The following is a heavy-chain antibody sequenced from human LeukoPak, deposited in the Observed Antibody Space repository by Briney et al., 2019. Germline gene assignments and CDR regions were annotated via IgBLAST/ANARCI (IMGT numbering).Heavy chain of an antibody. CDR3: AKDHFGPYSYVEY. V-gene: IGHV3-23*01. CDR2: MDGRGGTI. J-gene: IGHJ4*02. Sequence: PGGSLRLSCAASGFTFSSYWMHWVRQAPGKGLEWVSGMDGRGGTITYADSVKGRFTISRDNSKYRLFLQMDSLRADDTAIYYCAKDHFGPYSYVEYWGQGTLVTVSS. D-gene: IGHD5-18*01. CDR1: GFTFSSYW.